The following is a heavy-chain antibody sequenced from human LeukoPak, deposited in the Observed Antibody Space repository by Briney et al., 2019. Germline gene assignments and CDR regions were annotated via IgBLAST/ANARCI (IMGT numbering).Heavy chain of an antibody. V-gene: IGHV4-4*02. CDR3: ARSHSMARGVIDFYGLDV. J-gene: IGHJ6*02. CDR2: IYHSGSP. CDR1: GDSIASIDW. D-gene: IGHD3-10*01. Sequence: SETRSLTCAVSGDSIASIDWWSWVRPAPGKGLEWIGEIYHSGSPNYNPSLQGRVTMSVDKSKTQFSLTLTSVTAADTAVYYCARSHSMARGVIDFYGLDVWGQGTTVIVSS.